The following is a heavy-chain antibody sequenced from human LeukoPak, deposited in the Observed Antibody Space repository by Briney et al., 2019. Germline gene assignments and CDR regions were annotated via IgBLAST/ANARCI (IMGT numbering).Heavy chain of an antibody. CDR2: IIPLFGTT. Sequence: GSSVKVTCKASGGTFSSYAITWVRQAPGQGLEWMGGIIPLFGTTNYAQKFQGRVTMTEDTSTDTAYMELSSLRSEDTAVYYCATGRGTMIFPLWGQGTLVTVSS. V-gene: IGHV1-69*06. D-gene: IGHD3-22*01. J-gene: IGHJ1*01. CDR3: ATGRGTMIFPL. CDR1: GGTFSSYA.